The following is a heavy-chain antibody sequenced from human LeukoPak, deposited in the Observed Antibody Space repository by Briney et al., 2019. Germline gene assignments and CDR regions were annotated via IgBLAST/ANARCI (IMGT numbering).Heavy chain of an antibody. CDR3: AREPRITIFGVVRRVYGMDV. J-gene: IGHJ6*02. V-gene: IGHV1-69*13. D-gene: IGHD3-3*01. CDR1: GGTFSSYA. Sequence: SVKVSCKASGGTFSSYAISWVQQAPGQGLEWMGGIIPIFGTANYAQKFQGRVTITADESTSTAYMELSSLRSEDTAVYYCAREPRITIFGVVRRVYGMDVWGQGTTVTVSS. CDR2: IIPIFGTA.